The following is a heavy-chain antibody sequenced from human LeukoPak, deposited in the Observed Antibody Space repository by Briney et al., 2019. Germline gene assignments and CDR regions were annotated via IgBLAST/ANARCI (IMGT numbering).Heavy chain of an antibody. CDR1: GFTFSNYN. CDR2: LSPSRNYT. Sequence: GGSLRLSCAASGFTFSNYNMNWVRQAPGKGLEWVSSLSPSRNYTYYADSVKGRFTISRDNAKKSLYLQMNSLRAEDTAVYYCARDWRDYDILTAKRFSKRPSAFDIWGQGTMVTVSS. V-gene: IGHV3-21*01. J-gene: IGHJ3*02. CDR3: ARDWRDYDILTAKRFSKRPSAFDI. D-gene: IGHD3-9*01.